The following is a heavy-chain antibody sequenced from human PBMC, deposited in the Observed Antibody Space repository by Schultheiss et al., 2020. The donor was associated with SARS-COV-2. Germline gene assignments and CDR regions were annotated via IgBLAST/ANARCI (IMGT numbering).Heavy chain of an antibody. Sequence: SETLSLTCTVSGGSISSGGYYWSWIRQPPGKGLEWIGSIYYSGSTYYNPSLKSRVTISVDTSKNQFSLKLSSVTAADTAVYYCASGIAAAGAGLDYYYGMDVWGQGTTVTVSS. V-gene: IGHV4-39*07. CDR1: GGSISSGGYY. J-gene: IGHJ6*02. CDR3: ASGIAAAGAGLDYYYGMDV. D-gene: IGHD6-13*01. CDR2: IYYSGST.